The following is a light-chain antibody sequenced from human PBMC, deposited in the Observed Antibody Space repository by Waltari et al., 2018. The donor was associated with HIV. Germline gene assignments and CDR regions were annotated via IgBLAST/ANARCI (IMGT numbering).Light chain of an antibody. CDR1: QGISSY. Sequence: AVRMTQSPSTFSASTGDIVTITCRASQGISSYLAWYQQKPGTAPKLLIYAASILQSGGPSLFSASGSVTNFTLTINCLQSEDLATYYCQQYYNFPRTFGQGTKVEL. CDR2: AAS. V-gene: IGKV1-8*01. CDR3: QQYYNFPRT. J-gene: IGKJ1*01.